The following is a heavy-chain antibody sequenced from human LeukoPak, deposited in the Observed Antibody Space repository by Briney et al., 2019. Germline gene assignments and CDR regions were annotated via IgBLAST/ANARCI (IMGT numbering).Heavy chain of an antibody. J-gene: IGHJ4*02. CDR1: GFTFSSYW. Sequence: GSLRLSCSASGFTFSSYWMSWVRQAPGKGLEWVANIKQDGREKYLVDSVKGRFTISRDNARNSLDLQMNSLRAEDTAVYYCVRDGRSGWHFDYWGQGTLVTVSS. D-gene: IGHD6-19*01. CDR3: VRDGRSGWHFDY. V-gene: IGHV3-7*05. CDR2: IKQDGREK.